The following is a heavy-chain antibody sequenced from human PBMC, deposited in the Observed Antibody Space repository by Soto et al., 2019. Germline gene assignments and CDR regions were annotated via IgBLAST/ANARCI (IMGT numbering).Heavy chain of an antibody. CDR2: INHSGST. J-gene: IGHJ5*02. Sequence: SSETLSLTCAVYGGSFSGYYWSWIRQPPGKGLEWIGEINHSGSTNYNPSLKSRVTISVDTSKNQFSLKLSSVTAADTAVYYCARVWGSYDNWFDPWGQGTLVTV. D-gene: IGHD3-16*01. CDR1: GGSFSGYY. CDR3: ARVWGSYDNWFDP. V-gene: IGHV4-34*01.